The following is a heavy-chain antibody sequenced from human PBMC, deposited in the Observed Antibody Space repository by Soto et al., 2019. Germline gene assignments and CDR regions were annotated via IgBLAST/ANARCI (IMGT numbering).Heavy chain of an antibody. CDR3: ARDPFRGTIYYFDY. V-gene: IGHV3-33*08. CDR2: IWYDGSNK. CDR1: GFTFSSYG. Sequence: GGSLRLSCAASGFTFSSYGMHWVRQAPGKGLEWVAVIWYDGSNKYYADSVKGRFTISRDNSKNTLYLQMNSLRAEDTAVYYCARDPFRGTIYYFDYWGQGTLVTVSS. D-gene: IGHD3-3*01. J-gene: IGHJ4*02.